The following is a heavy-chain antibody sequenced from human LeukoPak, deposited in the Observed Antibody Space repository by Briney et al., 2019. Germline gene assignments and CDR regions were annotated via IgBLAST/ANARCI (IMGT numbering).Heavy chain of an antibody. CDR3: AREEGSNGWFDP. V-gene: IGHV4-34*01. J-gene: IGHJ5*02. CDR1: GGSFSGYY. Sequence: PSETLSLTCAVYGGSFSGYYWSWIRQPPGKGLEWIGEINHSGSTNYNPSLKSRVTISVDTSKNQFSLKLSSVTAADTAVYYCAREEGSNGWFDPWGQGTLVTVSS. D-gene: IGHD2-8*01. CDR2: INHSGST.